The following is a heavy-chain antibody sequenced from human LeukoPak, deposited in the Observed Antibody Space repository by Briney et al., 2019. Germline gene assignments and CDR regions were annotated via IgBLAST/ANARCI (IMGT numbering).Heavy chain of an antibody. V-gene: IGHV4-39*01. Sequence: PSETLSLTCTVSGGSISSSSYYWGWIRQPPGKGLEWIGSIYYSGSTYYNPSLKCLVTRSVDTSKNQFSLKLSSVTAADTAVYYCARARQLWLPYFDYWGQGTLVTDSS. CDR3: ARARQLWLPYFDY. CDR2: IYYSGST. CDR1: GGSISSSSYY. J-gene: IGHJ4*02. D-gene: IGHD5-18*01.